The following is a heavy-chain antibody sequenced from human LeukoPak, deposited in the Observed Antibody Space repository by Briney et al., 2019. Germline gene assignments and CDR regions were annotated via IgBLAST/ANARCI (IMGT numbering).Heavy chain of an antibody. CDR1: GYTFTSYD. CDR3: AREFRAAHDIYYYYYMDV. Sequence: ASVKVSCKASGYTFTSYDINWVRQATGQGLEWMGWMNPNSGNTGYAQKFQGRVTIARNTSISTAYMELSSLRSEDTAVYYCAREFRAAHDIYYYYYMDVWGKGTTVTVSS. J-gene: IGHJ6*03. V-gene: IGHV1-8*03. CDR2: MNPNSGNT. D-gene: IGHD6-13*01.